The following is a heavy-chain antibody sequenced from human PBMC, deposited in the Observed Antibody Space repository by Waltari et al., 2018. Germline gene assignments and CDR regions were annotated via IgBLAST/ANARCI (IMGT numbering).Heavy chain of an antibody. D-gene: IGHD6-6*01. CDR2: ISSRLNTI. Sequence: EVQLVESGGGVVQTGGSLRLSCAASGFTFSNYEMNWVRQDPGKGLEWIASISSRLNTIYYADSVKGRFTISRDNAKNSLHLQMNSLRAEDTAVYYCATRYGSSSMDYWGQGTLVTVSS. V-gene: IGHV3-48*03. J-gene: IGHJ4*02. CDR3: ATRYGSSSMDY. CDR1: GFTFSNYE.